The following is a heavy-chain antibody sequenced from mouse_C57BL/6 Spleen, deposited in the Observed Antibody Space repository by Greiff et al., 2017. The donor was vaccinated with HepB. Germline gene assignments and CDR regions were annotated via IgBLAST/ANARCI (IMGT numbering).Heavy chain of an antibody. D-gene: IGHD1-1*01. CDR2: IDPETGGT. CDR1: GYTFTDYE. Sequence: QVQLKESGAELVRPGASVTLSCKASGYTFTDYEMHWVKQTPVHGLEWIGAIDPETGGTAYNQKFKGKAILTADKSSSTAYMELRSLTSEDSAVYYCTRAAATVVGAMDYWGQGTSVTVSS. V-gene: IGHV1-15*01. CDR3: TRAAATVVGAMDY. J-gene: IGHJ4*01.